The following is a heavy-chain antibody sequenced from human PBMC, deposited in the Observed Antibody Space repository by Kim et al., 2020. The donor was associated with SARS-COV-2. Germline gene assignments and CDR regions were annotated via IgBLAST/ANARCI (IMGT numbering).Heavy chain of an antibody. Sequence: SETLSLTCTVSGGSISSYYWSWIRQPPGKGLEWIGYIYYSGSTNYNPSLKSRVTISVDTSKNQFSLKLSSVTAADTAVYYCARAIVVVPAAIRWATGDYYYMDVWGKGTTVTVSS. D-gene: IGHD2-2*02. CDR1: GGSISSYY. CDR2: IYYSGST. CDR3: ARAIVVVPAAIRWATGDYYYMDV. V-gene: IGHV4-59*01. J-gene: IGHJ6*03.